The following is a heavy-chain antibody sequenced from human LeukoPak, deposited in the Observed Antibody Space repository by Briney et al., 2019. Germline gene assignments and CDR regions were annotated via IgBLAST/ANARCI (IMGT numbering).Heavy chain of an antibody. CDR1: GYTFTSYY. V-gene: IGHV1-46*01. CDR3: ARDWSYCSSTSCPPNYMDV. CDR2: INPSGGST. D-gene: IGHD2-2*01. Sequence: ASVKVSCKASGYTFTSYYMHWVRQAPGQGLEWMGIINPSGGSTSYALKFQGRVTMTRDTSTSTVYMELSSLRSEDTAVYYCARDWSYCSSTSCPPNYMDVWGKGTTVTVSS. J-gene: IGHJ6*03.